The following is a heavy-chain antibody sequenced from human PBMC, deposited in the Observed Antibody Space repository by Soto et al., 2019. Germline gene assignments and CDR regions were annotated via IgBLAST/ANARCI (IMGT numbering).Heavy chain of an antibody. Sequence: ETLSLTCTFSGGSISSYYLSWIRQPPGKGLEWIGYIYYSGSTNCNPSLKSRVTISVDTSKNQFSLKLSSVTAADTAVYYCAREEYYSDSSGYFYYPGQGTPVTV. CDR3: AREEYYSDSSGYFYY. CDR2: IYYSGST. D-gene: IGHD3-22*01. V-gene: IGHV4-59*01. J-gene: IGHJ4*02. CDR1: GGSISSYY.